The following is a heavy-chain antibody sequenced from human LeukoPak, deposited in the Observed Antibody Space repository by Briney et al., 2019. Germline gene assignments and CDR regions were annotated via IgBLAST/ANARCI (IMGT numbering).Heavy chain of an antibody. V-gene: IGHV3-11*01. CDR2: ICGSGNDI. CDR1: GFILSGYY. CDR3: GTHAGRTGSDD. J-gene: IGHJ4*02. D-gene: IGHD3/OR15-3a*01. Sequence: GGPLRLSCATSGFILSGYYMSWIRQAPGKGLEWVSYICGSGNDISYADSVKGRFTLSRDNAKGSLYLQMNSLRAADTAVYYCGTHAGRTGSDDWGQGTLVTVSS.